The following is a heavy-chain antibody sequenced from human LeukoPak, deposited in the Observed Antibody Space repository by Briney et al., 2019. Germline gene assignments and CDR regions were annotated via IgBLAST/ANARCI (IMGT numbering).Heavy chain of an antibody. J-gene: IGHJ3*02. CDR2: IYYSGST. CDR3: ARVVVPAARVVAFDI. V-gene: IGHV4-30-4*01. Sequence: SQTLSLTCTVSGGSISSGDYYWSWIRQPPGKGLEWIGYIYYSGSTYCNPSLKSRVTISVDTSKNQFSLKLSSVTAADTAVYYCARVVVPAARVVAFDIWGQGTMVTVSS. CDR1: GGSISSGDYY. D-gene: IGHD2-2*01.